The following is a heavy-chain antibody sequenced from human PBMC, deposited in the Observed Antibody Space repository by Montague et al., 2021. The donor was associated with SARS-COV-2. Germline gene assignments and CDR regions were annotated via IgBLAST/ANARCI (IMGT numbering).Heavy chain of an antibody. D-gene: IGHD1-14*01. CDR2: TYYRSRWFN. CDR3: ARATEWRGYYYYYYMDV. CDR1: GNSVSSNSVA. J-gene: IGHJ6*03. Sequence: CAISGNSVSSNSVACNWIRQSPSRGLEWLGRTYYRSRWFNDYSVSIRSRITINPDTSKNQFSLQLNSVTPEDTAVYYCARATEWRGYYYYYYMDVWGKGTTVTVSS. V-gene: IGHV6-1*01.